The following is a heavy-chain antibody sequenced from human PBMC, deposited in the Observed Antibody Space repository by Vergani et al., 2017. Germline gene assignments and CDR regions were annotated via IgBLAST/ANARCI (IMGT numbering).Heavy chain of an antibody. J-gene: IGHJ4*02. CDR2: ISGSGGTI. V-gene: IGHV3-23*01. CDR1: GFTFSSYA. Sequence: EVQLLESGGGLVQPGGSLRLSCAASGFTFSSYAMSWVRQAPGKGLEWVSAISGSGGTIYYADSVKGRFTISRDNAKNSLYLQMNSLRAEDTAVYYCARDGVYYYYGSGSYYAIDYWGQGTLVTVSS. D-gene: IGHD3-10*01. CDR3: ARDGVYYYYGSGSYYAIDY.